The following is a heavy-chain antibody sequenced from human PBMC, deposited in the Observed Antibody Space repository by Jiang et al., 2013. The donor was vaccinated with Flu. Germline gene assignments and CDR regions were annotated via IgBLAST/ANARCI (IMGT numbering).Heavy chain of an antibody. CDR1: GFSLSTSGVG. CDR3: ALSYQLLSFDP. Sequence: KPTQTLTLTCTFSGFSLSTSGVGVGWIRQPPGKALEWLALIYWDDAKRYSPSLKRRLTITKDTSKNQVVLTMTNMDPVDTATYYCALSYQLLSFDPWGQGTLVTVSS. CDR2: IYWDDAK. V-gene: IGHV2-5*02. D-gene: IGHD2-2*01. J-gene: IGHJ5*02.